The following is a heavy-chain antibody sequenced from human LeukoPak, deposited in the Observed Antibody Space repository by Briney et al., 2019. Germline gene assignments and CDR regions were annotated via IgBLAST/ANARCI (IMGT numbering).Heavy chain of an antibody. V-gene: IGHV3-21*01. CDR2: ISSRSSYI. CDR1: GFTISSYS. D-gene: IGHD6-13*01. Sequence: GGSLRLSCAASGFTISSYSMNWVRQAPGKGLEWVSSISSRSSYIYYADSVKGRFTISRDNARNSLYLQMNNLRAEDTALYYCARDIPHDSSNFDYWGQGTQVTVSS. CDR3: ARDIPHDSSNFDY. J-gene: IGHJ4*02.